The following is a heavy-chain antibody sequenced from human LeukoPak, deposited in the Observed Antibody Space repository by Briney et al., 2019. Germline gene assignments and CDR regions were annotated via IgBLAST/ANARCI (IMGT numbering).Heavy chain of an antibody. D-gene: IGHD3-10*01. Sequence: SVKVSCKASGGTFSSYAISWVRQAPGQGLEWMGGIIPIFGTANYAQKFQGRVTITADESTSTAYMELSSLRPEDTAVYYCATFTPGYFDYWGQGTLVTVSS. CDR2: IIPIFGTA. V-gene: IGHV1-69*13. CDR1: GGTFSSYA. CDR3: ATFTPGYFDY. J-gene: IGHJ4*02.